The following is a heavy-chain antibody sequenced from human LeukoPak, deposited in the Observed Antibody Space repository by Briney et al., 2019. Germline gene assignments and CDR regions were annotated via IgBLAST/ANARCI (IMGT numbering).Heavy chain of an antibody. V-gene: IGHV4-59*01. D-gene: IGHD6-13*01. CDR2: IYYSGST. Sequence: PSETLSLTCTVSGGSIRSYYWSWLRQPPGRGLEWIAYIYYSGSTNYNPSLKSRVTISVDTSKNQFSLKLRSVTAADTAVYYCARVYYSNSYDYWYFDLWGRGTLVTVSS. J-gene: IGHJ2*01. CDR3: ARVYYSNSYDYWYFDL. CDR1: GGSIRSYY.